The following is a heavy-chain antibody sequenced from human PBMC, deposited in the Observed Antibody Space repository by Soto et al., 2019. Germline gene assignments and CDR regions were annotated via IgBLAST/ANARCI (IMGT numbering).Heavy chain of an antibody. CDR1: GFTFSSHE. D-gene: IGHD5-18*01. CDR2: ISSSGSTI. V-gene: IGHV3-48*03. J-gene: IGHJ6*02. CDR3: ARESVDTAMGGGYYYGMDV. Sequence: PGGSLRLSCAASGFTFSSHEMNWVRQAPGKGLEWVSYISSSGSTIYYADSVKGRFTISRDNAKNSLYLQMNSLRAEDTAVYYCARESVDTAMGGGYYYGMDVWGQGTTVTV.